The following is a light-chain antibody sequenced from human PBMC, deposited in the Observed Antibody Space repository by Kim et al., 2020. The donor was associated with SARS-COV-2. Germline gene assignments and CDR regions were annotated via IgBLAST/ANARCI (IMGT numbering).Light chain of an antibody. CDR1: SGHSNYA. CDR2: LNSDGSH. CDR3: QTWGTGIRV. V-gene: IGLV4-69*02. Sequence: ASVKLTCNLTSGHSNYAIAWHQQQPEKGPRYLRKLNSDGSHSKGDGIPDRVSGSSSGAEHYLTISSLQSEDEAVYYCQTWGTGIRVFGGGTQLTVL. J-gene: IGLJ3*02.